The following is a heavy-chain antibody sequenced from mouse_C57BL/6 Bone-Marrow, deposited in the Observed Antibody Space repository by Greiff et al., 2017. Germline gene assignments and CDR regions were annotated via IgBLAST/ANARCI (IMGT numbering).Heavy chain of an antibody. CDR3: ARKGIWYFDV. Sequence: VQLQQPGAELVKPGASVKLSCKASGYTFTSYWMHWVKQRPGQGLEWIGMIHPNSGSTNYNEKFKSKATLTVDKSSSTAYMQLTSLTSEDSAVYYCARKGIWYFDVWGTGTTVTVSS. V-gene: IGHV1-64*01. CDR1: GYTFTSYW. CDR2: IHPNSGST. J-gene: IGHJ1*03.